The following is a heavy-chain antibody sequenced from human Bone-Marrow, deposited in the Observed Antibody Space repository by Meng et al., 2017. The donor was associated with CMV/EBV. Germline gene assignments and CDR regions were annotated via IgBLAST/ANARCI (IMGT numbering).Heavy chain of an antibody. CDR3: ARECSTSCYFLDAFDI. CDR1: GFTFSSYA. D-gene: IGHD2-2*01. CDR2: ISYDGSNK. Sequence: GGSLRLSCAASGFTFSSYAMHWVRQAPGKGLEWVAVISYDGSNKYYADSVKGRFTISRDNSKNTLYLQMNSLRAEDTAVYYCARECSTSCYFLDAFDIWGQGTMVTVSS. V-gene: IGHV3-30*04. J-gene: IGHJ3*02.